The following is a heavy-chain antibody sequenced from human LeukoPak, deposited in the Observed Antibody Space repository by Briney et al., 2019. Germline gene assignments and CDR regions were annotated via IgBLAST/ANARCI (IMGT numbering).Heavy chain of an antibody. D-gene: IGHD6-25*01. CDR1: GGSISSGDYY. CDR2: IYYSGST. CDR3: ARERYAANYNWFDP. J-gene: IGHJ5*02. Sequence: SQTLSLTCTVSGGSISSGDYYWSWIRQPPGKGLEWIGYIYYSGSTYYNPSLKSRVTISVDTSKNQFSLKLSSVTAADTAVYYFARERYAANYNWFDPWGQGNLVTVSS. V-gene: IGHV4-30-4*08.